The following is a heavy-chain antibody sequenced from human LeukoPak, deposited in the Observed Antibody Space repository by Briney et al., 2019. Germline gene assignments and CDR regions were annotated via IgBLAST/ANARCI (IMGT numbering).Heavy chain of an antibody. CDR1: GFTFSSYS. Sequence: PGVSLRLSCAASGFTFSSYSMDWVRQAPGKGLEWVSSISSSSSYIYYADSVKGRFTISRDNAKNSLYLQMNSLRAEDTAVYYGARAARPDDAFDIWGQGTMVTVSS. CDR3: ARAARPDDAFDI. V-gene: IGHV3-21*01. D-gene: IGHD1-14*01. J-gene: IGHJ3*02. CDR2: ISSSSSYI.